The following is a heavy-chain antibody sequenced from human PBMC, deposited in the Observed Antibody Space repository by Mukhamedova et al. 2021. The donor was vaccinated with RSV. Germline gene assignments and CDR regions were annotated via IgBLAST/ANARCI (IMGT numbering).Heavy chain of an antibody. Sequence: TLSSYAVHWVRQAPGKGLEWVAVVWYDGSKEYYTESVKGRFTVSRDTSKNTLYLLMTSPNAEDTAVYYCARTAATDWFFDLWGRST. D-gene: IGHD6-25*01. V-gene: IGHV3-33*01. CDR3: ARTAATDWFFDL. J-gene: IGHJ2*01. CDR2: VWYDGSKE. CDR1: TLSSYA.